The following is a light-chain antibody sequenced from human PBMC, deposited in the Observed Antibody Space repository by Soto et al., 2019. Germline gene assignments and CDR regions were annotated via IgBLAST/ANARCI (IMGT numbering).Light chain of an antibody. CDR1: QSVSSSY. CDR3: QQYGNSRWT. V-gene: IGKV3-20*01. Sequence: EIVLTQSPDTLSLSPGERATLSCRASQSVSSSYLAWYQQTPGQAPRLVIYGTSNRATGIPDRFSGSGAGKDFTLTISRLEHEDFVVSYWQQYGNSRWTVGQGTKVEIK. CDR2: GTS. J-gene: IGKJ1*01.